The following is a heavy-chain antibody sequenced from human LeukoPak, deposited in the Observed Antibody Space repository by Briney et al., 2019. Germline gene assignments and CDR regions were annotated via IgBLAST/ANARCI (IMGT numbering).Heavy chain of an antibody. CDR3: AKLKGKDGVRDGYET. J-gene: IGHJ3*02. D-gene: IGHD2-2*01. Sequence: GGSLRLSCAASGFTFNTYGMHWVRQAPGKGLEWVAVISYDGSNKYYADSVKGRFTISRDNSKNTLFLHMNSLRAEDTALYYCAKLKGKDGVRDGYETWGPGTMVTVSS. CDR2: ISYDGSNK. V-gene: IGHV3-30*18. CDR1: GFTFNTYG.